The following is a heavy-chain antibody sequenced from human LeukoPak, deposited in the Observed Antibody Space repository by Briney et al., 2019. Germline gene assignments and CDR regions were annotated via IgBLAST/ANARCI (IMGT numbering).Heavy chain of an antibody. D-gene: IGHD2-2*01. Sequence: PGRSLRLSCAASGFIFSNYGMNWVRQAPGKGLEWVAVISHDGDIKYYADSVKGRFTISRDNSKNTLYLQMNSLRAEDTAVYYCAKGPAIVVAPYFDYWGQGTLVTVSS. V-gene: IGHV3-30*18. J-gene: IGHJ4*02. CDR1: GFIFSNYG. CDR3: AKGPAIVVAPYFDY. CDR2: ISHDGDIK.